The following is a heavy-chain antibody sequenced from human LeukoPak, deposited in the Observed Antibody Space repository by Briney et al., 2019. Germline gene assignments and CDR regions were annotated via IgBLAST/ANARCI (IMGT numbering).Heavy chain of an antibody. V-gene: IGHV3-11*04. CDR2: ITSGGSSI. CDR3: ASVGSVRSCYS. J-gene: IGHJ2*01. Sequence: GGSLRLSCAVSGLTFRGYYMTWIRQAPGKGLEWVSYITSGGSSISYAYSAKGRFTVYRDNANNSLYLQMNSLRVDDTVVYYLASVGSVRSCYSWGRGTLVTVSS. D-gene: IGHD2-15*01. CDR1: GLTFRGYY.